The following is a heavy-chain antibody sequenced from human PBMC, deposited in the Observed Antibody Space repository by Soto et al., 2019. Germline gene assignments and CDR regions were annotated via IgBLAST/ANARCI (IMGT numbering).Heavy chain of an antibody. CDR3: ARDGNSGYNWDYYYGMDV. Sequence: QLVESGGGVVQPGRSLGLSCAASGFPFSSFAMHWVRQTPGGGLEWVAVISYDGSKKDCADSVKGRFTISRDNSKNTVFLQMNSLRPEDTALYYCARDGNSGYNWDYYYGMDVWGQGTTVTVSS. CDR2: ISYDGSKK. D-gene: IGHD5-12*01. CDR1: GFPFSSFA. V-gene: IGHV3-30-3*01. J-gene: IGHJ6*02.